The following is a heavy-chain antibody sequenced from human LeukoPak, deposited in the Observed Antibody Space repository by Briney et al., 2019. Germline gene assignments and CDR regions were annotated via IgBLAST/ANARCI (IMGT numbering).Heavy chain of an antibody. Sequence: ASVKVSCKASGGTFSSYAISWVRQAPGQGLEWMGRIIPIFGTANYAQKFQGRVTITADKSTSTAYMELSSLRSEDTAVYYCARERGYCSSTSCLYYYYYMDVWGKGTTATVSS. V-gene: IGHV1-69*06. J-gene: IGHJ6*03. D-gene: IGHD2-2*01. CDR3: ARERGYCSSTSCLYYYYYMDV. CDR1: GGTFSSYA. CDR2: IIPIFGTA.